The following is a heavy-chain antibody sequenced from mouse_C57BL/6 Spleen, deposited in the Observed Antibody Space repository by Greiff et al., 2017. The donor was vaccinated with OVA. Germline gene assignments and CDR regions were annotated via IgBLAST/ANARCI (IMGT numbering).Heavy chain of an antibody. Sequence: VQLQQPVAELVRPGASVKLSCTASGFNIKNTYMHWVKQRPEQGLEWIGRIDPANGNTNYATKFQGKATITADTSSNTAYMHLSSLTSEDTAIYDCAPYSNYGGYLAYWVQGTTLTASS. CDR3: APYSNYGGYLAY. V-gene: IGHV14-3*01. CDR1: GFNIKNTY. D-gene: IGHD2-5*01. CDR2: IDPANGNT. J-gene: IGHJ2*01.